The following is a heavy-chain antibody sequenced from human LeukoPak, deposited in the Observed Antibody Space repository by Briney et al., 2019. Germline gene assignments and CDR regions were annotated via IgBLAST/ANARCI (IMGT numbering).Heavy chain of an antibody. D-gene: IGHD3-9*01. Sequence: GGSLRLSCAASRFSVNTNYMTWVRQAPGKGLEWVSVLYSGGGAYYADSVKDRFTISRDYSQNTLLLQMNSLRAEDTALYYCARGKTSDDIIEDAFDIWGQGTMVAVSS. CDR1: RFSVNTNY. CDR3: ARGKTSDDIIEDAFDI. CDR2: LYSGGGA. V-gene: IGHV3-66*01. J-gene: IGHJ3*02.